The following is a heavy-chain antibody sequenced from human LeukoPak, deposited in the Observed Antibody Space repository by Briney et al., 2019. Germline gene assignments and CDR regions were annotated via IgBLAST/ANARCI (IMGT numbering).Heavy chain of an antibody. CDR2: IYYSGST. Sequence: GSLRLSCAASGFTFSSYGMHWIRQPPGKGLEWIGSIYYSGSTYYNPSLKSRVTISVDTSKNQFSLKLSSVTAADTAVYYCARGVYDFWSGYLPPHMDVWGKGATVTVSS. CDR1: GFTFSSYG. CDR3: ARGVYDFWSGYLPPHMDV. V-gene: IGHV4-39*07. J-gene: IGHJ6*03. D-gene: IGHD3-3*01.